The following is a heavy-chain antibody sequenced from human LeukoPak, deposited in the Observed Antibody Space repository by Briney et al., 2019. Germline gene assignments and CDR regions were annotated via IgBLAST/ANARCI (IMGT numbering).Heavy chain of an antibody. J-gene: IGHJ4*02. V-gene: IGHV3-9*03. CDR2: ITWSSDSI. CDR1: GFTFGDYG. D-gene: IGHD2-15*01. Sequence: PCRSLSFTCAASGFTFGDYGLHRVRQAPGKGLEWVSGITWSSDSIDYADYVKGRFTISRDNAKNSLYLQMNSLRAEDMALYYCAKSSGGCFYYFDYWGQGTLVTVSS. CDR3: AKSSGGCFYYFDY.